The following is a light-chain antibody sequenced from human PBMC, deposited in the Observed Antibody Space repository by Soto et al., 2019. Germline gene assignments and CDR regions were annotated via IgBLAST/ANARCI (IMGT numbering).Light chain of an antibody. CDR1: QSVSSN. J-gene: IGKJ1*01. CDR2: GAF. Sequence: EIVMTQSPATLSVSPGERATLSCRASQSVSSNLAWYQQKPGQAPRLLIYGAFTRATGFPARFTGSGSGTEFTLTISSLQSEDFAVYYCLQYNNWPRTFGQGTKVEIK. CDR3: LQYNNWPRT. V-gene: IGKV3-15*01.